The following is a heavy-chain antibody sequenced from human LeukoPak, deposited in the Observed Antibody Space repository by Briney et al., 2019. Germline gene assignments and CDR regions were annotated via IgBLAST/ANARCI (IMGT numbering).Heavy chain of an antibody. CDR2: ISWNSGSI. CDR3: AELGITMIGGV. D-gene: IGHD3-10*02. Sequence: GGSLRLSCAASGFTFDDYAMHWVRQAPGKGLEWVSGISWNSGSIDYADSVKGRFTISRGNAKNSLYLQMNSLRAEDTAVYYCAELGITMIGGVWGKGTTVTISS. V-gene: IGHV3-9*01. CDR1: GFTFDDYA. J-gene: IGHJ6*04.